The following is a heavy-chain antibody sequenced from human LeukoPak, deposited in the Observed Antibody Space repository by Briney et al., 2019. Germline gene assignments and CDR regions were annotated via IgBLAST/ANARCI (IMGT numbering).Heavy chain of an antibody. CDR2: IYYSGST. Sequence: SETPSLTCTVSGGSISSYYGSWIRQPPGKGLEWSGYIYYSGSTNYNPALKSRGTISVDTSKNQFSLKLSSVTAADTAVYYRAREVREWLRLGYYYYMDVWGKGTTVTISS. J-gene: IGHJ6*03. V-gene: IGHV4-59*01. CDR1: GGSISSYY. D-gene: IGHD5-12*01. CDR3: AREVREWLRLGYYYYMDV.